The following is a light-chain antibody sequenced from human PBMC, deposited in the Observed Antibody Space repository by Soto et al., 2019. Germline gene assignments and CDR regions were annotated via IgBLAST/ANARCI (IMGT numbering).Light chain of an antibody. J-gene: IGKJ1*01. CDR2: GAS. CDR3: QLHPSTPAP. CDR1: QHVSSSY. Sequence: SQHVSSSYLAWYQQKPGQAPRLLIYGASTMATGIPDRFSGSGSGTDFTLTIIRSQPDYFAAYSFQLHPSTPAPIGQGTKVEIK. V-gene: IGKV3-20*01.